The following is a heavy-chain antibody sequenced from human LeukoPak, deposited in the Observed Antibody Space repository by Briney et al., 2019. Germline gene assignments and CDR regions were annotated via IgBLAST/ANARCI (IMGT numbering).Heavy chain of an antibody. J-gene: IGHJ4*02. Sequence: GGSLRLSCAASGFTFSSYWMSWVRQAPGKGLEWVANIKQDGSEKYYVDSVKGRFTISRDNAKNSLYLQMNSLRAEDTAVYYCASGGFRGVTTFGYWGQGTLVTVSS. CDR1: GFTFSSYW. V-gene: IGHV3-7*01. CDR2: IKQDGSEK. CDR3: ASGGFRGVTTFGY. D-gene: IGHD4-17*01.